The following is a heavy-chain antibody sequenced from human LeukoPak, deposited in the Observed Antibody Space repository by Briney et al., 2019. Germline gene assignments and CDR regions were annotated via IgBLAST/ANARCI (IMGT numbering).Heavy chain of an antibody. CDR2: ISAYNGNT. J-gene: IGHJ4*02. CDR3: ARDADTAVAGYDY. V-gene: IGHV1-18*01. D-gene: IGHD6-19*01. CDR1: GYTFTSYG. Sequence: GPVKVSCKASGYTFTSYGISWVRQAPGLGLEWMGWISAYNGNTNYAQKLQGRVTMTTDTSTSTAYMELRSLRSDDTAVYYCARDADTAVAGYDYWGQGTLVTVSS.